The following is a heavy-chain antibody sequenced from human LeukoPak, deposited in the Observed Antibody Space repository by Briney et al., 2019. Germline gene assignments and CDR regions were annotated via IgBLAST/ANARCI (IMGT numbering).Heavy chain of an antibody. D-gene: IGHD3-16*02. Sequence: GGSLGLSCAASGFTFSDSYMSWIRQAPGKGLEWVSYITSSSSYTNYADSPKGRFTISRDNAKNSLYLQMNSLRAEDTAVYYCARVVGRTWYFDLWGRGTLVTVSS. J-gene: IGHJ2*01. CDR3: ARVVGRTWYFDL. CDR1: GFTFSDSY. V-gene: IGHV3-11*03. CDR2: ITSSSSYT.